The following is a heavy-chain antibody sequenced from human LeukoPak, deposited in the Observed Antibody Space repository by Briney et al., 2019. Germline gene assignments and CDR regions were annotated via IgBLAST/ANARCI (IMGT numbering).Heavy chain of an antibody. J-gene: IGHJ4*02. D-gene: IGHD3-3*01. CDR2: ITSNGDNT. Sequence: GGSLRLSCAASGFTFSTYALHWVRQAPGKGLEYVSSITSNGDNTYYANSVEGRFTISRDNSKNTLYLEMGSLRAEDMAVYYCARDRMGVGDYWGQGTLVTVPS. V-gene: IGHV3-64*01. CDR1: GFTFSTYA. CDR3: ARDRMGVGDY.